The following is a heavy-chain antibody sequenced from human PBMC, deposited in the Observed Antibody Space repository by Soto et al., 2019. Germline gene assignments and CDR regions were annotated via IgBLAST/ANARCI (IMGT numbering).Heavy chain of an antibody. J-gene: IGHJ4*02. CDR3: AKMYYYDSSGYYAN. D-gene: IGHD3-22*01. CDR2: ISGSGGST. Sequence: GGSLRLSCAASGFTFSSYAMSWVRQAPGKGLEWVSAISGSGGSTYYADSVKGRFTISRDNSKNTLYLQMNSLRAEDTAVYYCAKMYYYDSSGYYANWGQGTLVTVSS. CDR1: GFTFSSYA. V-gene: IGHV3-23*01.